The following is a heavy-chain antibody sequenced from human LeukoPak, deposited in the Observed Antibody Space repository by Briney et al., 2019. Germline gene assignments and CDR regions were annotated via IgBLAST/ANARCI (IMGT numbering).Heavy chain of an antibody. J-gene: IGHJ4*02. CDR2: INHSGST. V-gene: IGHV4-34*01. Sequence: SSETLSLTCAVYGGSFSGYYWSWIRQPPGKGLEWIGEINHSGSTNYSPSLKSRVTISVDTSKNQFSLKLSSVTAADTAVHYCARGVNCSSTSCYAVTFDYWGQGTLVTVSS. CDR3: ARGVNCSSTSCYAVTFDY. D-gene: IGHD2-2*01. CDR1: GGSFSGYY.